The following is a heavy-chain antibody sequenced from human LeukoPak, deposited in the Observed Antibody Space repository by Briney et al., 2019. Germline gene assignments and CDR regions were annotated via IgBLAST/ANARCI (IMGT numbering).Heavy chain of an antibody. D-gene: IGHD6-13*01. Sequence: ASVTVSCTVSGYTLTELSMHWVRQAPGKGLEWMGGFDPEDGETIYAQKFQGRVTMTEDTSTDTAYMELSSLRSEDTAVYYCAREKEAASSSWVFDYWGQGTLVTVSS. CDR2: FDPEDGET. V-gene: IGHV1-24*01. CDR3: AREKEAASSSWVFDY. J-gene: IGHJ4*02. CDR1: GYTLTELS.